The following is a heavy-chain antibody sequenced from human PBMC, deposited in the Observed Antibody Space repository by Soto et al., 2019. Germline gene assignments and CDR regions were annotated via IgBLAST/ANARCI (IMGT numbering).Heavy chain of an antibody. CDR3: ARDGYSGFLDY. V-gene: IGHV3-7*05. CDR2: IREDGGRK. CDR1: GFTFDIYW. Sequence: EVHLVESGGGLVQPGGSLRLSCAASGFTFDIYWLSWVRQFPDRRLEWVANIREDGGRKGYVDSVEGRFTISRDNAKTSVYLQMDSLRVDDTAVYFCARDGYSGFLDYWGLGTLVTVSS. J-gene: IGHJ4*02. D-gene: IGHD1-26*01.